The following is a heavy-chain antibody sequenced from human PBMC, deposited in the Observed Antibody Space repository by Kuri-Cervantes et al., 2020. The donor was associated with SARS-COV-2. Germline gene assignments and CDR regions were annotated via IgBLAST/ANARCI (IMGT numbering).Heavy chain of an antibody. V-gene: IGHV3-21*01. CDR3: ARLRVVPAARGKYYHYGMDV. D-gene: IGHD2-2*01. Sequence: GESLKISCEASGITFSTFGMNWVRQAPGKGLEWVSHICSRSDDIYYADSVKGRFTTSRDNGKRSLYLQMNSLGAEDTAVYYCARLRVVPAARGKYYHYGMDVWGQGTTVTVSS. CDR1: GITFSTFG. J-gene: IGHJ6*02. CDR2: ICSRSDDI.